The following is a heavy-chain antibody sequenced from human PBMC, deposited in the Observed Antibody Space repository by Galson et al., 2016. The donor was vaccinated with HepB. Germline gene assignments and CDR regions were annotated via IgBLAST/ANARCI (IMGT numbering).Heavy chain of an antibody. Sequence: LTCTVSGDSINSDHYYWSWVRQPPGKGLEWIWYIHYSGRTSSNPSLKSRVTISMDTSNNQFSLKLSSVTDADTAVYFCAHKYSSGQYWAFDIWGQGTMVTGSS. CDR2: IHYSGRT. D-gene: IGHD6-19*01. CDR3: AHKYSSGQYWAFDI. J-gene: IGHJ3*02. V-gene: IGHV4-30-4*01. CDR1: GDSINSDHYY.